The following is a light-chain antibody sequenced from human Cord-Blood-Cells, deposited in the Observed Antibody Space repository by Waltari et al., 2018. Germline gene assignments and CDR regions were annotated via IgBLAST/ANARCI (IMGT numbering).Light chain of an antibody. CDR3: QQSDSTPYT. CDR1: QSISRF. J-gene: IGKJ2*01. Sequence: DIQMTQSPSSLSASVGDRVTITCRPSQSISRFFNWYQQKPGKAPKLLIYAASSLQSGVPSRFSGGGSWTDFTRTISRLQPEDFATYYWQQSDSTPYTFGQGTKLEIK. CDR2: AAS. V-gene: IGKV1-39*01.